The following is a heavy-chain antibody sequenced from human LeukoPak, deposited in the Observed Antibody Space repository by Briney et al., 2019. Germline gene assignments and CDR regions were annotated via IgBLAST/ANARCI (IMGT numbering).Heavy chain of an antibody. CDR3: ARVGSSGWYDH. J-gene: IGHJ4*02. Sequence: GGSLRLSCAASGFTFSSYSMNWVRQAPGKGLEWVSSISSSSSYIYYADSVKGRFTISRDNAKNSLYLQMNSLRAEDTAVYYCARVGSSGWYDHWGQGILVTVSS. V-gene: IGHV3-21*01. D-gene: IGHD6-19*01. CDR1: GFTFSSYS. CDR2: ISSSSSYI.